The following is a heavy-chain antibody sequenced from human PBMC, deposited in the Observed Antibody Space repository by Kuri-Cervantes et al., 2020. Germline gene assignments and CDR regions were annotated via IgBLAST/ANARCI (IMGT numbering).Heavy chain of an antibody. CDR1: GGSISSDYW. J-gene: IGHJ4*02. CDR2: IFHSGTT. V-gene: IGHV4-4*02. D-gene: IGHD1-26*01. Sequence: GSLRLSCAVSGGSISSDYWWSWVRQPPGKGLEWIGEIFHSGTTNYTPSLKSRLTISVDKSKNQFSLNLSSVTAADTAVYYCARALPSDSGSFNYWGQGTLVTVSS. CDR3: ARALPSDSGSFNY.